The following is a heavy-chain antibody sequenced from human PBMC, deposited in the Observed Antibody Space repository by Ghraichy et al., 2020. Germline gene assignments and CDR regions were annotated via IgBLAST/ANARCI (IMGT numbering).Heavy chain of an antibody. J-gene: IGHJ6*02. V-gene: IGHV1-69*13. CDR3: ARSSPMVRGVINLYYYYGMDV. Sequence: SVKVSCKASGGTFSSYAISWVRQAPGQGLEWMGGIIPIFGTANYAQKFQGRVTITADESTSTAYMELSSLRSEDTAVYYCARSSPMVRGVINLYYYYGMDVWGQGTTVTVSS. CDR2: IIPIFGTA. CDR1: GGTFSSYA. D-gene: IGHD3-10*01.